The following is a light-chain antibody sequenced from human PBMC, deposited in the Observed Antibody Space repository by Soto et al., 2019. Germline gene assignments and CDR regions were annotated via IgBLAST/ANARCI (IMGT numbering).Light chain of an antibody. CDR1: NSDVGGYNY. V-gene: IGLV2-14*01. CDR2: EVS. Sequence: QSVLTQPASVSGSPGQSLTISCTGTNSDVGGYNYVSWYQQHPGKAPELMIYEVSHRPSGVSNRFSGSKSDNTASLTISGLQAEDEADYYCSSYTSISTLDVFGTGTKVTVL. CDR3: SSYTSISTLDV. J-gene: IGLJ1*01.